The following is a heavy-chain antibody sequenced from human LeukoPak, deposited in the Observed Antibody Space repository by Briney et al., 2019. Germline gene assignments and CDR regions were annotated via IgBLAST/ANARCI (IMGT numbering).Heavy chain of an antibody. CDR1: GYTFTGYY. J-gene: IGHJ4*02. CDR2: IIPIFGTA. Sequence: GASVKVSCKASGYTFTGYYMHWVRQAPGQGLEWMGGIIPIFGTANYAQKFQGRVTITADKFTSTAYMELSSLRSEDTAVYYCASGVTIGEFDYWGQGTLVTVSS. V-gene: IGHV1-69*06. CDR3: ASGVTIGEFDY. D-gene: IGHD3-10*01.